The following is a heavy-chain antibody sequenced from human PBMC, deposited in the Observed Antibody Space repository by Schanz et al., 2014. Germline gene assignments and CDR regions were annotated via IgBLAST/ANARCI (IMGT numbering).Heavy chain of an antibody. CDR1: GYTFNNHG. D-gene: IGHD2-2*01. J-gene: IGHJ4*02. Sequence: QVQLVQSGAEVKKPGASVKVSCEASGYTFNNHGISWVRQAPGQGLEWMGKINPSSGTTRIAQNFQGRLTVTRDTSTSTVNMELNSLRSEDTAVYYCARGEFFDSTSIDSWGQGTLVTVSS. V-gene: IGHV1-46*02. CDR2: INPSSGTT. CDR3: ARGEFFDSTSIDS.